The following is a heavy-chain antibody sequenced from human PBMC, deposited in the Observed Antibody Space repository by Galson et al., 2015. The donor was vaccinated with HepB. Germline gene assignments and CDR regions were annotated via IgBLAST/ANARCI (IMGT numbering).Heavy chain of an antibody. CDR3: ARGGTRDGYKNPFDH. Sequence: SLRLSCAVSGFTVSNNYMTWVRQAPGKGLEWVSVIYSGGTTYYADSVKGRFTISRDNSKNTLYLQMNSLRAEDTAVYYCARGGTRDGYKNPFDHWGQGTRVTVSS. CDR1: GFTVSNNY. D-gene: IGHD5-24*01. CDR2: IYSGGTT. J-gene: IGHJ4*02. V-gene: IGHV3-66*02.